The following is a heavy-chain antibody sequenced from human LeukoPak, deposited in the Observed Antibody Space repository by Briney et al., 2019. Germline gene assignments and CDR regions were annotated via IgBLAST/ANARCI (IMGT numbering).Heavy chain of an antibody. D-gene: IGHD4-17*01. Sequence: GGSLRLSCAASGFTFNNYAMKWVGQAPGKGVEGVSVITSSGRKYYSDSVTGRFTISRHNSKNTLYLQMNSLRAEDTAIYYCAKDLYGDYDFDCWGRGTLVTVYS. CDR3: AKDLYGDYDFDC. CDR1: GFTFNNYA. J-gene: IGHJ4*02. CDR2: ITSSGRK. V-gene: IGHV3-23*01.